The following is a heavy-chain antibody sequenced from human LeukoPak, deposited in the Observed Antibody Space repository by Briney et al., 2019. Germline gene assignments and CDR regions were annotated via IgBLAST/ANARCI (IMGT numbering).Heavy chain of an antibody. CDR1: GFTFSSYA. Sequence: PGGSLRLSCAASGFTFSSYAMSWVRQAPGKGLEWVSDISGSGGSTYYAASVKGGFTISRDNSKNTLYLQMNSLRAEDTAVYYCAKDRFYNDSSGIDAFDIWGQGTMVTVSS. J-gene: IGHJ3*02. CDR2: ISGSGGST. D-gene: IGHD3-22*01. V-gene: IGHV3-23*01. CDR3: AKDRFYNDSSGIDAFDI.